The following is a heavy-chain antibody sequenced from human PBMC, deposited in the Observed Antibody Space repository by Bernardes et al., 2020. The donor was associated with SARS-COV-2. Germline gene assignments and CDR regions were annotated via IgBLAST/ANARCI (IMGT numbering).Heavy chain of an antibody. V-gene: IGHV1-3*01. Sequence: ASVKVSCKASGYTFTTYAIHWVRQAPGQRLEWMGWINAGNGDTRYSQKFQGRVTITRDTSATTAYMELSSLRSEDTAVYYCSGGTAAGYYWGQGTLVTVSS. CDR1: GYTFTTYA. CDR2: INAGNGDT. CDR3: SGGTAAGYY. D-gene: IGHD6-13*01. J-gene: IGHJ4*02.